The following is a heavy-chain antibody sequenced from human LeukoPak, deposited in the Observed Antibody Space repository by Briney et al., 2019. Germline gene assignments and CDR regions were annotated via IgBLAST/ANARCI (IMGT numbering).Heavy chain of an antibody. D-gene: IGHD1-26*01. V-gene: IGHV1-18*04. J-gene: IGHJ3*02. CDR1: GYTFTGYY. CDR3: ARDQSIVGALNGADAFDI. Sequence: GASVKVSCKASGYTFTGYYMHWVRQAPGQGLEWMGWISAYNGNTNYAQKLQGRVTMTTDTSTSTAYMELRSLRSDDTAVYYCARDQSIVGALNGADAFDIWGQGTMVTVSS. CDR2: ISAYNGNT.